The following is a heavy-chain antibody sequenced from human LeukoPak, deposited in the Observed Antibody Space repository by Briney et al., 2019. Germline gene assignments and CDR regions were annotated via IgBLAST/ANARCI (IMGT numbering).Heavy chain of an antibody. J-gene: IGHJ4*02. CDR1: GGTFSSYA. CDR3: ARGGVSGNGSPNLDY. Sequence: GSSVKVSCKASGGTFSSYAISWVRQAPGQGLEWMGRIIPILGIANYAQKFQGRVTITADKSTSTAYMKLSSLRSEDTAVYYCARGGVSGNGSPNLDYWGQGTLVTVSS. CDR2: IIPILGIA. V-gene: IGHV1-69*04. D-gene: IGHD1-26*01.